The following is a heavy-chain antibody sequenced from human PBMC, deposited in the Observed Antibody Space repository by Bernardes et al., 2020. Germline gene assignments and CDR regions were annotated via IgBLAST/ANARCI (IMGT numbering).Heavy chain of an antibody. CDR2: ISSSRSYI. D-gene: IGHD2-15*01. J-gene: IGHJ4*02. Sequence: GGSLRLSCAASGFTFSSYSMNWVRQAPGKGLEWVSSISSSRSYIYYADSVKGRFTISRDNAKNSLYLQMNSLRAEDTAVYYCASEGEYCSSSSCLDYWGQGTLVTVSS. V-gene: IGHV3-21*01. CDR1: GFTFSSYS. CDR3: ASEGEYCSSSSCLDY.